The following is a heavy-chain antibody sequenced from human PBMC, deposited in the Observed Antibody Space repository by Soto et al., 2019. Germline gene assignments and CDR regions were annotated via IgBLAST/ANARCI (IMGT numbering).Heavy chain of an antibody. Sequence: PGESLKISCKGSGYSFTNYWIGWVRQMPGKGLEWMGIISPVNSDTRYSPSFQGQVTISADKSISTAYLQWSSLKASDTAMYYCARHGIVGPIDRHFDYWGQGSLVTVSS. CDR1: GYSFTNYW. V-gene: IGHV5-51*01. J-gene: IGHJ4*02. D-gene: IGHD1-26*01. CDR2: ISPVNSDT. CDR3: ARHGIVGPIDRHFDY.